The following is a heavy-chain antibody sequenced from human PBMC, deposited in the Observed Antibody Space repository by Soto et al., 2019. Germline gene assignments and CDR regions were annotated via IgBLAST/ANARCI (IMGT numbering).Heavy chain of an antibody. CDR3: ATRMGPPL. CDR1: GGSISTDKW. V-gene: IGHV4-4*02. CDR2: IYHSGST. J-gene: IGHJ4*02. Sequence: XATLWLTCAVSGGSISTDKWWTWVRQPPGKGLEWVGEIYHSGSTNYNPSLESRVTISLDKSKNQFSLRLSSVTAADTAVYYCATRMGPPLWGQGTLVIVPS.